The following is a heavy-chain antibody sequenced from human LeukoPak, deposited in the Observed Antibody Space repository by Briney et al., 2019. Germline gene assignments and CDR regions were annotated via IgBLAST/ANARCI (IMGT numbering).Heavy chain of an antibody. CDR3: ARYDVWGTYRAFDY. CDR2: IYTSGST. V-gene: IGHV4-4*07. D-gene: IGHD3-16*02. J-gene: IGHJ4*02. CDR1: GGSISSYY. Sequence: PSETLSLTCTVSGGSISSYYWSWIRQPAGKGLERIGRIYTSGSTNYNPSLKSRVTVSVDTSKNQFSLKLSSVTAADTAMYYCARYDVWGTYRAFDYWGQGTLVTVSS.